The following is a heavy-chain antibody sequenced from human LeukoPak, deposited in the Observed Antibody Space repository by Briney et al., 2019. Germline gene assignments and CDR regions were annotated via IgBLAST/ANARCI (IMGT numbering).Heavy chain of an antibody. CDR2: ISSSSSYI. J-gene: IGHJ4*02. V-gene: IGHV3-21*01. D-gene: IGHD3-9*01. CDR1: GFTFSSYS. CDR3: AGGILTGYSAPYYFDY. Sequence: PGGSLRLSCAASGFTFSSYSMNWVRQAPGKGLEWVSSISSSSSYIYYADSVKGRFTISRDNAKNSLYLQMNSLRAEDTAVYYCAGGILTGYSAPYYFDYWGQGTLVTVSS.